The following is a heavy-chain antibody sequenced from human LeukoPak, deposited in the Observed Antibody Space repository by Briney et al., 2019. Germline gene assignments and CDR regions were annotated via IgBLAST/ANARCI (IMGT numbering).Heavy chain of an antibody. CDR1: GGSFSGYY. CDR2: INHSGST. V-gene: IGHV4-34*01. D-gene: IGHD6-19*01. J-gene: IGHJ6*02. Sequence: SETLSLTCAVYGGSFSGYYWSWIRQPPGKGLEWIGEINHSGSTNYNPSLKSRVTISVDTSKNQFSLKLSSVTAADTAVYYCARIGRAGPRIAVAGRFPYYYGMDVWGQGTTVTVSS. CDR3: ARIGRAGPRIAVAGRFPYYYGMDV.